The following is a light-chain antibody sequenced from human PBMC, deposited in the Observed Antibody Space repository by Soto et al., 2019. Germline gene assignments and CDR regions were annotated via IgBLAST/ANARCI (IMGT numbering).Light chain of an antibody. V-gene: IGKV3-15*01. CDR3: QQYNKWPWT. J-gene: IGKJ1*01. CDR1: QSVSRN. CDR2: DAS. Sequence: EVVLTQSPATLSVSSGERATLSCRASQSVSRNLAWYQQKPGQAPRLLIYDASTRATGIPARLSGSGSGTEFTLTISSLQSEDFAVYHCQQYNKWPWTFGQGTKVEI.